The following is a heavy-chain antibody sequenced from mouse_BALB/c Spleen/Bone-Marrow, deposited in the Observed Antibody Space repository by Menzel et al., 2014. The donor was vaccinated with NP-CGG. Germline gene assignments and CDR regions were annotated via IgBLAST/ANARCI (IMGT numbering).Heavy chain of an antibody. CDR1: GFTFSSYG. Sequence: EVKLVGPGGGLVQPGGSLKISCAASGFTFSSYGMAWVRQTPDKRLYLVATMNSNGGSTYYPDSVKGRFTISRDDAKNTLYLQMSSLKSEDTAMYYCARDNYYDYDGFAYWSQGTLVTVSA. CDR2: MNSNGGST. V-gene: IGHV5-6-3*01. J-gene: IGHJ3*01. D-gene: IGHD2-4*01. CDR3: ARDNYYDYDGFAY.